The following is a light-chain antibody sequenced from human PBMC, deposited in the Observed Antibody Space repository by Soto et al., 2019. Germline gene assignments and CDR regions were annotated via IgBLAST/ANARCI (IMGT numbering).Light chain of an antibody. CDR3: QQYSDSLYT. J-gene: IGKJ2*01. CDR2: GAS. CDR1: QSVSSYY. Sequence: EIGLTQSPGTLSLSPGERATLSCRASQSVSSYYLAWYQQKRGQAPRLLIYGASTRATGIPDRFSGSGSGTDFTLTIIRLETEEFAVYYCQQYSDSLYTFGQGTKLEIK. V-gene: IGKV3-20*01.